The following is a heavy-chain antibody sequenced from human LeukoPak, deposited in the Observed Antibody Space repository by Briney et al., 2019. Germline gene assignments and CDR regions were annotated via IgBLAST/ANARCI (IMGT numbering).Heavy chain of an antibody. D-gene: IGHD3-3*01. Sequence: GESLQISCKGSGYSFTNYWVGWVRQMPGKGLEWMGIIYPDDSDTRYSPSFQGQVTISADKSISTAYLQWSSLKASDTAMYYCARGMGTPYDFWSGTSDAFDIWGQGTMVTVSS. J-gene: IGHJ3*02. CDR3: ARGMGTPYDFWSGTSDAFDI. CDR2: IYPDDSDT. V-gene: IGHV5-51*01. CDR1: GYSFTNYW.